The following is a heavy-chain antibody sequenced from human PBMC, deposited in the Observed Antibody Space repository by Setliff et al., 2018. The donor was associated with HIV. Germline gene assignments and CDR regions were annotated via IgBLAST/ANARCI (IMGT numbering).Heavy chain of an antibody. Sequence: GGSLRLSCAASGFTFSSYEMNWVRQAPGKGLEWVSYISSSGSTIYYADSVKGRFTISRDNSKNTLYLQMNSLRAEDTAVYYCAKEGDRYGLDLDYWGQGTLVTVSS. CDR3: AKEGDRYGLDLDY. V-gene: IGHV3-48*03. D-gene: IGHD5-18*01. CDR2: ISSSGSTI. J-gene: IGHJ4*02. CDR1: GFTFSSYE.